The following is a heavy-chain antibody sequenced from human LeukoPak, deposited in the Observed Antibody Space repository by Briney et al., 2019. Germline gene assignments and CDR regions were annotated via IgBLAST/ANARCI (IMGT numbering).Heavy chain of an antibody. D-gene: IGHD3-10*01. Sequence: PSQTLSLTCTVSGGSISSGGYYWSWIRQHPGKGLEWIGYIYYSGSTYYNPSLKSRVTISVDTSKNQFSLKLSSVTAADTAVYYCARGHVRRSCIYGSGSYLANWFDPWGQGTLVTVSS. CDR3: ARGHVRRSCIYGSGSYLANWFDP. J-gene: IGHJ5*02. CDR1: GGSISSGGYY. V-gene: IGHV4-31*03. CDR2: IYYSGST.